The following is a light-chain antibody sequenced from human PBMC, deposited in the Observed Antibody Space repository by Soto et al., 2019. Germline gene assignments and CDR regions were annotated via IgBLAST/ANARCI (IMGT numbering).Light chain of an antibody. J-gene: IGLJ3*02. V-gene: IGLV4-60*03. Sequence: QSVLTQSSSASASLGSSVKLTCTLSSGHSSYIIAWHQQQPGKAPRYLMKLEGSGSYNKGSGVPDRFSGSSSGADRYLTISNLQSEDEAEYYCETWDSNTNTVFGGGTKLTVL. CDR1: SGHSSYI. CDR3: ETWDSNTNTV. CDR2: LEGSGSY.